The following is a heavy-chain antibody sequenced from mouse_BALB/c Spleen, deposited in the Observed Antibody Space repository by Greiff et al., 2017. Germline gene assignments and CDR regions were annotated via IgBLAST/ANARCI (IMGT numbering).Heavy chain of an antibody. D-gene: IGHD2-14*01. CDR3: ARQRRDYRYDVDFGY. Sequence: EVKVVESGGDLVKPGGSLKLSCAASGFTFSSYGMSWVRQTPDKRLEWVATISSGGSYTYYPDSVKGRFTISRDNAKNTLYLQMSSLKSEDTAMYYCARQRRDYRYDVDFGYWGQGTTLTVSS. V-gene: IGHV5-6*01. CDR1: GFTFSSYG. J-gene: IGHJ2*01. CDR2: ISSGGSYT.